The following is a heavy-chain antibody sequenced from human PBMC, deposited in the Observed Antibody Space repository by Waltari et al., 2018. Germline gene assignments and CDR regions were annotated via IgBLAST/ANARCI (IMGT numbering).Heavy chain of an antibody. CDR2: INANNGDT. CDR1: GYIFTAYY. V-gene: IGHV1-2*02. CDR3: TREFPGGTHDY. J-gene: IGHJ4*01. D-gene: IGHD2-21*01. Sequence: QVQLVQSGAEVKKPGASVKVCCKASGYIFTAYYFHWVRQAPGQGLEYMGWINANNGDTKPAQKFQGRVTMTRDTSISTAYMELSSLGSDDTAIYYCTREFPGGTHDYWGQGTLVTVSS.